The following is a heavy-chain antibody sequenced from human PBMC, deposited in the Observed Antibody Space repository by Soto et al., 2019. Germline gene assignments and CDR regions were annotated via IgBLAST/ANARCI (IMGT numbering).Heavy chain of an antibody. J-gene: IGHJ3*02. CDR1: GGSSSGYY. V-gene: IGHV4-34*01. CDR2: INHSGST. D-gene: IGHD3-16*01. Sequence: SETLSLTCAVYGGSSSGYYWSWIRQPPGKGLEWIGEINHSGSTDYNPSLKSRVTISVDTSKNQFSLKLSSVTAADTAVYYCARGNLGLHFPSDIWGQGTMVTVSS. CDR3: ARGNLGLHFPSDI.